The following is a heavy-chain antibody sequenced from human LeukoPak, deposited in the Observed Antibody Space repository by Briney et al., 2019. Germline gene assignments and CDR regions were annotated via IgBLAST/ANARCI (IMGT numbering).Heavy chain of an antibody. CDR1: SGSIGTNY. CDR2: SSYSGSS. CDR3: ARSDPHHIHSSSWHFDY. D-gene: IGHD6-13*01. V-gene: IGHV4-59*01. J-gene: IGHJ4*02. Sequence: SETLSLTCTVSSGSIGTNYWSWIRQVPGKGLEWIGYSSYSGSSNYNPSLKSRGTISVDTSKTQFSLYLNSVTAADTAVYYCARSDPHHIHSSSWHFDYWGQGTLVTVSS.